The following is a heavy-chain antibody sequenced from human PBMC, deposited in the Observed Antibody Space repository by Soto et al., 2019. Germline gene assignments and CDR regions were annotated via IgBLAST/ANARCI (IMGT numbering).Heavy chain of an antibody. V-gene: IGHV3-74*01. D-gene: IGHD3-22*01. CDR2: INSDGSTT. Sequence: EVQLVESGGGLVQPGGSLRLSCAASGFTFRSYWMHWVCQVPGKRLVWVSRINSDGSTTSYADSVKGRFTISRDNAKNTVYLQMNSLRAVDTALYYCVRPRYDDSGTPFDYWGQGTLVTVSS. CDR3: VRPRYDDSGTPFDY. J-gene: IGHJ4*02. CDR1: GFTFRSYW.